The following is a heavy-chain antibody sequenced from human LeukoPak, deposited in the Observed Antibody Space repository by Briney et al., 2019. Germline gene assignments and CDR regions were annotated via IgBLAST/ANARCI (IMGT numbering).Heavy chain of an antibody. V-gene: IGHV4-59*01. Sequence: SETLSLTCTVSGGSISGYYWSWIRQPPGKGLEWIGYIYSSGSTNYNPSLQSRVTISVDTSKNQFSLKLSSVTAADTAVYYCAREGTTVTHFDYWGQGTLVTVSS. CDR3: AREGTTVTHFDY. CDR2: IYSSGST. CDR1: GGSISGYY. J-gene: IGHJ4*02. D-gene: IGHD4-17*01.